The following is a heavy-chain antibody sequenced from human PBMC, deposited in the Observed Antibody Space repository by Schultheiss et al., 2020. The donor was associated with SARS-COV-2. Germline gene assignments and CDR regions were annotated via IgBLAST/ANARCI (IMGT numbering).Heavy chain of an antibody. CDR3: ARGVDADYGLFDY. J-gene: IGHJ4*02. D-gene: IGHD4-17*01. CDR1: GGSISSGDYY. V-gene: IGHV4-30-4*01. CDR2: IYYSGSN. Sequence: SETLSLTCTVSGGSISSGDYYWSWIRQPPGKGLEWLGYIYYSGSNYYNPSLKSRVTISVDTSKNQFSLKLSSVTAADTAVYYCARGVDADYGLFDYWGQGTLVTVSS.